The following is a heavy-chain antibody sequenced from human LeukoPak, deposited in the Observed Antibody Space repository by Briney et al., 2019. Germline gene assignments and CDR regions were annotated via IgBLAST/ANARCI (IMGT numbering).Heavy chain of an antibody. Sequence: ASVKVSCKASGYTFTTYAMHWVRQAPGQRLEWMGWINAGNGNTKYSQKFQDRVTITRVTSASTAYMELSSLRSEDTAVYYCARTTAMVAIFDYWGQGTLVTASS. J-gene: IGHJ4*02. CDR1: GYTFTTYA. CDR2: INAGNGNT. CDR3: ARTTAMVAIFDY. D-gene: IGHD5-18*01. V-gene: IGHV1-3*01.